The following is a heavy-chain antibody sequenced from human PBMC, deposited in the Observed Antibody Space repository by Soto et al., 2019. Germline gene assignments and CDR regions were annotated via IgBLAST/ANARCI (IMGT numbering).Heavy chain of an antibody. D-gene: IGHD1-26*01. J-gene: IGHJ4*02. CDR2: IDSGGNT. Sequence: SETLSLTCTVPGRTFSINADFCYLAWIRQPPGKWLEWIGSIDSGGNTYYNPPLKSRVIISADTSKNQFSLSLNSVTAADTAVYNCVKRSLLVPPTWAQGILVNVSS. V-gene: IGHV4-39*01. CDR1: GRTFSINADF. CDR3: VKRSLLVPPT.